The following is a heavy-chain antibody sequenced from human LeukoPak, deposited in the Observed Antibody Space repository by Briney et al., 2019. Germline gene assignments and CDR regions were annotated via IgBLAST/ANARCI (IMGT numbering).Heavy chain of an antibody. Sequence: GGSLRLSCAASGVTLSGYWIHWVRHAPGKGLVWVARINPDGSITTYADSVKGRITISRDNTRNTLYLQMNSLRAEDTAVYYDARLLQGAHADGGQEPLVPAPS. D-gene: IGHD2-8*01. V-gene: IGHV3-74*01. CDR1: GVTLSGYW. CDR3: ARLLQGAHAD. J-gene: IGHJ4*02. CDR2: INPDGSIT.